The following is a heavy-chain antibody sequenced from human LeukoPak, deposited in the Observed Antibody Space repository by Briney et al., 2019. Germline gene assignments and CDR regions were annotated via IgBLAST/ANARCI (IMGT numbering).Heavy chain of an antibody. CDR2: ISYDGSNK. V-gene: IGHV3-30*18. CDR1: GFTFSSYG. CDR3: AKDLSVWFGELDP. D-gene: IGHD3-10*01. J-gene: IGHJ5*02. Sequence: PGGSLRLSCAASGFTFSSYGMHWVRQAPGKGLEWVAVISYDGSNKYYADSVKGRFTISRDNSMNTLYLQMNSLRAEDTAVYYCAKDLSVWFGELDPWGQGTLVTVSS.